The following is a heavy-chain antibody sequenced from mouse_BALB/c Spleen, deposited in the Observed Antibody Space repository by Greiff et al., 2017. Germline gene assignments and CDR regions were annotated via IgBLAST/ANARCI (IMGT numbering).Heavy chain of an antibody. J-gene: IGHJ4*01. D-gene: IGHD2-1*01. Sequence: QVQLKESGAELVRPGTSVKVSCKASGYAFTNYLIEWVKQRPGQGLEWIGVINPGSGGTNYNERFKGKATLTADKSSSTAYMQLSSLTSDDSAVYFCARYGNYGAMDYWGQGTSVTVSS. CDR3: ARYGNYGAMDY. V-gene: IGHV1-54*03. CDR2: INPGSGGT. CDR1: GYAFTNYL.